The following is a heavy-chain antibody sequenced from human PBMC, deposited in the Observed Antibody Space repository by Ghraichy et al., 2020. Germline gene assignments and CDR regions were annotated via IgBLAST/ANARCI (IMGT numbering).Heavy chain of an antibody. CDR3: VGLFRAGAVIHY. CDR2: VYYTGST. D-gene: IGHD3-10*01. CDR1: GASISTSDYY. J-gene: IGHJ4*02. Sequence: TLSLTCTVSGASISTSDYYWGWIRQPPGKGLEWLGSVYYTGSTYYNPSLKSRVTTSIDTSRNQFSLNLNFVTAADAAVYFCVGLFRAGAVIHYWGQGTLVTVSS. V-gene: IGHV4-39*01.